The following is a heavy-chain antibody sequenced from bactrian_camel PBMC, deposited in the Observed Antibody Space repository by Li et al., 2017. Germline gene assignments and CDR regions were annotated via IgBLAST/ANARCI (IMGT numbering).Heavy chain of an antibody. V-gene: IGHV3S25*01. Sequence: QLVESGGGLVQPGGSLRLSCAASGFDFSSNWMHWVRQAPGKGLEWVSFITGGGGRTYYADSAKGRFTSSRDNAKNIVVLQMNNLKPEDTAMYYCAADPYRGGYCSASDEYEYWGQGTQVTVS. CDR3: AADPYRGGYCSASDEYEY. J-gene: IGHJ4*01. CDR2: ITGGGGRT. D-gene: IGHD2*01. CDR1: GFDFSSNW.